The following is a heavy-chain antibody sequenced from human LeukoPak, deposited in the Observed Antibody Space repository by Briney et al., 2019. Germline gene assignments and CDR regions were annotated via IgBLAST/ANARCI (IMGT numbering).Heavy chain of an antibody. Sequence: PGGSLRLSCAASGFTFDDYAMHWVRQAPGKGLEWVSGISWNSGSIGYADSVKGRFTISRDNAKNSLYLQMNSLRAEDMALYYCAKDIQHSIVGAAYDYWGQGTLVTVSS. CDR2: ISWNSGSI. CDR1: GFTFDDYA. D-gene: IGHD1-26*01. V-gene: IGHV3-9*03. J-gene: IGHJ4*02. CDR3: AKDIQHSIVGAAYDY.